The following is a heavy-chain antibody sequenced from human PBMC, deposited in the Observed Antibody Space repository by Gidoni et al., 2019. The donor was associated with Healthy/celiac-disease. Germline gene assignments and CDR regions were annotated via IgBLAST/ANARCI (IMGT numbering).Heavy chain of an antibody. V-gene: IGHV1-69*04. D-gene: IGHD5-12*01. Sequence: QVQLVQSGAEVKKPGSSVKVSCKASAGTFSSYAISWVRQAPGQGLEWMGRIIPNLGIANYAQKFQGRVTITADKSTSTAYMELSSLRSEDTAVYYCARDRGGWLLYWGQGTLVTVSS. CDR1: AGTFSSYA. J-gene: IGHJ4*02. CDR2: IIPNLGIA. CDR3: ARDRGGWLLY.